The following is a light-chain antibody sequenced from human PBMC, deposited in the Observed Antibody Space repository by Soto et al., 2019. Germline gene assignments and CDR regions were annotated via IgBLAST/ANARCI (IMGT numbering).Light chain of an antibody. CDR2: GAS. CDR3: QQYGTSPYT. V-gene: IGKV3-20*01. Sequence: EIVLTQSPGTLSLSPGERATLSCRASQSVSSSYLACYQHKPGQAPRLLIYGASSRATGIPERFSGSGSGTDFTLTISRLEPDDFAVYSCQQYGTSPYTFGQGTKLEIK. J-gene: IGKJ2*01. CDR1: QSVSSSY.